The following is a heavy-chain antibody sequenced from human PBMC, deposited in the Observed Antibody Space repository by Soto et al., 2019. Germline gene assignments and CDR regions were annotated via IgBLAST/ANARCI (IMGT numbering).Heavy chain of an antibody. CDR3: ARVGTITTPKIFPSGFYYYYYMDV. CDR2: ISSSGSTI. CDR1: GFTFSDYY. V-gene: IGHV3-11*01. J-gene: IGHJ6*03. D-gene: IGHD3-10*01. Sequence: GGSLRLSCAASGFTFSDYYMSWIRQAPGKGLEWVSYISSSGSTIYYADSVKGRFTISRDNAKNSLYLQMNSLRAEDTAVYYCARVGTITTPKIFPSGFYYYYYMDVWGKGTTVTVSS.